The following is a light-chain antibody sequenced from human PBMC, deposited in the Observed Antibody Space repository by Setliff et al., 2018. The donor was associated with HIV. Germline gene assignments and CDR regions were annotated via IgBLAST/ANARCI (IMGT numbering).Light chain of an antibody. Sequence: QSALTQPPSASGSPGQSVTISCTGTSSDVGGYNYVSWYQQHPGKAPKLMIYEVSKRPSGVPDRFSGSKSGNTASLTVSGLQAEDEADYYCSSYTSSTPLYVFGTGTKATVL. J-gene: IGLJ1*01. CDR2: EVS. V-gene: IGLV2-8*01. CDR1: SSDVGGYNY. CDR3: SSYTSSTPLYV.